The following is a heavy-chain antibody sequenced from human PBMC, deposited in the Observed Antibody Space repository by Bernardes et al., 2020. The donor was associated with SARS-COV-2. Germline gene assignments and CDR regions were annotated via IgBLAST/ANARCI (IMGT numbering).Heavy chain of an antibody. V-gene: IGHV3-33*01. D-gene: IGHD3-10*01. Sequence: GGSLRLSCAASGFSFSRHGFHWVRQAPGRGLEWVAAISDTGSNKYYGDFVKGRFTVSRDNSKLYLQMNTLRADDPAVYYCARWDGSETKYLGYWGQGTQVTVSS. CDR3: ARWDGSETKYLGY. CDR1: GFSFSRHG. J-gene: IGHJ4*02. CDR2: ISDTGSNK.